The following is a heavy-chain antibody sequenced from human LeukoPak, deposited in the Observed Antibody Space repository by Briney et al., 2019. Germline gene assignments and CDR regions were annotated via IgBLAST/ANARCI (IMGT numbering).Heavy chain of an antibody. V-gene: IGHV1-69*05. CDR3: ALGGSYYLLDY. D-gene: IGHD1-26*01. CDR1: GGTFSSYA. CDR2: IVPIFGTA. Sequence: SVKVSCKASGGTFSSYAISWVRQAPGQGLEWMGGIVPIFGTANYAQKFQGRVTITTDESTSTAYMELSSLRSEDTAVYYCALGGSYYLLDYWGQGTLVTVSS. J-gene: IGHJ4*02.